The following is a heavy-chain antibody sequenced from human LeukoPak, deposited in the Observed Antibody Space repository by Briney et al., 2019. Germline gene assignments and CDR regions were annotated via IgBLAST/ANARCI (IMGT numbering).Heavy chain of an antibody. D-gene: IGHD6-6*01. J-gene: IGHJ4*02. CDR3: ALSTTTSSIVTFDY. CDR1: GFSINTGGMA. Sequence: SGPTLVQPTQPLTLTCTLSGFSINTGGMAVGWIRQPPGKALEWLAHIYSNDDKRYSPSPKTRLTITKDTSKNQVVLTVTNMDPVDTATYSCALSTTTSSIVTFDYWGQGTLVTVSS. V-gene: IGHV2-5*01. CDR2: IYSNDDK.